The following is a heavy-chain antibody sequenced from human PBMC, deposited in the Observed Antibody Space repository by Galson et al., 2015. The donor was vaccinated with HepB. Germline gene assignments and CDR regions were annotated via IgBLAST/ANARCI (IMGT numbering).Heavy chain of an antibody. CDR3: ARDGLSSSWFRYFDY. CDR2: IIPIFGTA. V-gene: IGHV1-69*13. CDR1: GGTFSSYA. Sequence: SVKVSCKASGGTFSSYAISWVRQAPGQGLEWMGGIIPIFGTANYAQKFQGRVTITADESTSTAYMELSSLRSEDTAVYYCARDGLSSSWFRYFDYWGQGTLVTVSS. D-gene: IGHD6-13*01. J-gene: IGHJ4*02.